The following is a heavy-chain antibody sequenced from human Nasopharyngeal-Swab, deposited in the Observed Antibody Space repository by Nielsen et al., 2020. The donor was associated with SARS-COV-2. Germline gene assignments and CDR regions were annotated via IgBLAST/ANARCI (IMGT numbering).Heavy chain of an antibody. J-gene: IGHJ3*01. CDR3: ARIQQQLPGIV. Sequence: SQTLSLTCAISGDSVSNDRAAWSWIRQSPSRGLEWLGRTWYRSQWNYDYAVSVRGRVAVNPDTSKNQFSLYLNSVTHDDTAVYYCARIQQQLPGIVWGQGTMVTASS. CDR2: TWYRSQWNY. V-gene: IGHV6-1*01. CDR1: GDSVSNDRAA. D-gene: IGHD6-13*01.